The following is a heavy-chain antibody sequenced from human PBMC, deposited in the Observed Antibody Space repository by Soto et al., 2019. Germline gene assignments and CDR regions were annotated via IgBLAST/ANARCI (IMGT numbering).Heavy chain of an antibody. D-gene: IGHD3-16*01. Sequence: QVQLVQTGAEVKTPGASVKVSCKASGYSFISYGLSWVRQAPGQGLEWVGWINANNGNTKNAQKFQGRVTITTDTSTSTAYMELRSLRYADTAVYYCARGGDSPHCDNWGQGTLVTVSS. CDR2: INANNGNT. V-gene: IGHV1-18*01. CDR3: ARGGDSPHCDN. CDR1: GYSFISYG. J-gene: IGHJ4*02.